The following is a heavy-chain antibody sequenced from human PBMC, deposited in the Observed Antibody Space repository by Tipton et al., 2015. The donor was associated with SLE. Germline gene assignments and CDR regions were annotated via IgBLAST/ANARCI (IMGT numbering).Heavy chain of an antibody. J-gene: IGHJ4*02. D-gene: IGHD2-21*02. CDR2: IYYSGST. CDR3: ARAAYCGGDCYSGFDY. V-gene: IGHV4-59*11. CDR1: GGSIRSHY. Sequence: TLSLTCTVSGGSIRSHYWSWIRQPPGKGPEWIGHIYYSGSTNYNPSLKSRVTIPLDASKNPFSLWLSSVTAADTAVYYCARAAYCGGDCYSGFDYWGQGTLVTVSS.